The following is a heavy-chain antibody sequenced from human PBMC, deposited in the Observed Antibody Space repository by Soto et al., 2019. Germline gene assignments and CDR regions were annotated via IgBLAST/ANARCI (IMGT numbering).Heavy chain of an antibody. CDR2: IWYDGSNK. V-gene: IGHV3-33*01. CDR1: GFTFSSYG. Sequence: GGSLRLSCAASGFTFSSYGMHWVRQAPGKGLEWVAVIWYDGSNKYYADSVKGRFTISRDNSKNTLYLQMNSLRAEDTAVYYCARAYGSGSHPYGMDVWGQGTTVTVSS. CDR3: ARAYGSGSHPYGMDV. D-gene: IGHD3-10*01. J-gene: IGHJ6*02.